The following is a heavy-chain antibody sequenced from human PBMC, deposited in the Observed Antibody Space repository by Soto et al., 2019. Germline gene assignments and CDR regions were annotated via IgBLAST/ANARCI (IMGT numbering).Heavy chain of an antibody. J-gene: IGHJ5*02. CDR3: AICLLWFGELDPNLPIGVA. Sequence: QVQLVESGGGVGQPGRSLRLSCAASGFSFSRYAMHWVRQAPGKGLEWVAVISYDGSKKYYADSVKGRFTISRDNSKNTLYLEMNSLRAEDTAVYYCAICLLWFGELDPNLPIGVAWGQGSLVTVSS. CDR1: GFSFSRYA. V-gene: IGHV3-30-3*01. D-gene: IGHD3-10*01. CDR2: ISYDGSKK.